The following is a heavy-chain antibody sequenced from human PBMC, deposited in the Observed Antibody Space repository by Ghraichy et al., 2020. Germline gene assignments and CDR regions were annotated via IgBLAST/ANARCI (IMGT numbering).Heavy chain of an antibody. Sequence: SQTLSLTCTVSGGSISSGDYYWSWIRQPPGKGLEWIGYIYYSGSTYYNPSLKSRVTISVDTSKNQFSLKLSSVTAADTAVYYCARTTDSSGYYYYYYGMDVWGQGTTVTVSS. CDR2: IYYSGST. CDR3: ARTTDSSGYYYYYYGMDV. D-gene: IGHD3-22*01. CDR1: GGSISSGDYY. V-gene: IGHV4-30-4*01. J-gene: IGHJ6*02.